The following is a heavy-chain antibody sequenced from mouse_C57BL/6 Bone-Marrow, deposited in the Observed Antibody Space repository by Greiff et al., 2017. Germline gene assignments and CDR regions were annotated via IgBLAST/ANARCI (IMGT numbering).Heavy chain of an antibody. CDR2: IFPGSGST. J-gene: IGHJ4*01. CDR3: ARYYGSSLYAMDY. V-gene: IGHV1-75*01. CDR1: GYTFTDYY. D-gene: IGHD1-1*01. Sequence: QVQLQQSGPELVKPGASVKISCKASGYTFTDYYINWVKQRPGQGLEWIGWIFPGSGSTYYNEKFKGKATLTVDKSSSTAYLLLSSLTSEDSAFYFCARYYGSSLYAMDYWGQGTSVTVSS.